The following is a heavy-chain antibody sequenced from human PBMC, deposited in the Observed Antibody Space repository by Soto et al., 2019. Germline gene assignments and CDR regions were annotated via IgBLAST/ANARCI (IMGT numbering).Heavy chain of an antibody. CDR3: ARDEAYCGGDCYSYYYYGMDV. Sequence: SVKVSCKASGGTFSSYAISWVRQAPGQGLEWMGGIIPIFGTANYAQKFQGRVTITADESTSTAYMELSSLRSEDTAVYYCARDEAYCGGDCYSYYYYGMDVWGQGTTVTV. D-gene: IGHD2-21*02. CDR1: GGTFSSYA. CDR2: IIPIFGTA. V-gene: IGHV1-69*13. J-gene: IGHJ6*02.